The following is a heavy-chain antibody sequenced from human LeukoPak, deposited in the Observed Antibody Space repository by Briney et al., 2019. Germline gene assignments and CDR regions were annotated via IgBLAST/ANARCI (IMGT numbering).Heavy chain of an antibody. CDR2: IRASGDTT. Sequence: GGSLRLSCTASGFTFSNYAMSWVRQAPGKGLQWVSDIRASGDTTHYADSVKGRFTISRDNSKNNLYLQMNSLRAEDTAVYYCAKNFASAWNYYMDVWGKGTTVTVSS. J-gene: IGHJ6*03. D-gene: IGHD6-19*01. CDR3: AKNFASAWNYYMDV. CDR1: GFTFSNYA. V-gene: IGHV3-23*01.